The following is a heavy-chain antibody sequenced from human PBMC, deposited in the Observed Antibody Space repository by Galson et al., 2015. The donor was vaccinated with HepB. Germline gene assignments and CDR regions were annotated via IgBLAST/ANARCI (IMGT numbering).Heavy chain of an antibody. CDR1: GDSVSSNSAA. J-gene: IGHJ3*02. Sequence: CAISGDSVSSNSAAWNWIRQSPSRGLEWLGRTYYRSKWYNDYAVSVKSRITINPDTSKNQFSLQLNSVTPEDTAVYYCARGPGNWNYDAFDIWGQGTMVTVSS. CDR3: ARGPGNWNYDAFDI. V-gene: IGHV6-1*01. CDR2: TYYRSKWYN. D-gene: IGHD1-7*01.